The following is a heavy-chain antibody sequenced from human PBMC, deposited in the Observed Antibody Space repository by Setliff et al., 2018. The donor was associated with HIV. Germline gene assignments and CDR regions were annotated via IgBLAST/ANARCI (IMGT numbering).Heavy chain of an antibody. J-gene: IGHJ6*04. V-gene: IGHV4-59*08. CDR2: IYNSAST. D-gene: IGHD3-22*01. CDR3: VKHFWTDSYDWRDTGAFEL. Sequence: PSETLSLTCTVSGDSISTDYWTWIRQPPGKGLEWIGYIYNSASTSYNPSLKSRFTMALGTSRNEVSLKVSSVTAADAAVYYCVKHFWTDSYDWRDTGAFELWGKGTMVTVSS. CDR1: GDSISTDY.